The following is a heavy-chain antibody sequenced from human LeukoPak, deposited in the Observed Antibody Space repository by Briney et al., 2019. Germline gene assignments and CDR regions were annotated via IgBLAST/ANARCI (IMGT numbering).Heavy chain of an antibody. CDR3: ARDAMGVKGITMIVVVTKALGYMDV. Sequence: GGSLRLSCAASGFTFSSYWMSWVRQAPGKGLEWVANIKQDGSEKYYVDPVKGRFTISRDNAKNSLYLQMNSLRAEDTAVYYCARDAMGVKGITMIVVVTKALGYMDVWGKGTTVTVSS. CDR1: GFTFSSYW. D-gene: IGHD3-22*01. J-gene: IGHJ6*03. V-gene: IGHV3-7*01. CDR2: IKQDGSEK.